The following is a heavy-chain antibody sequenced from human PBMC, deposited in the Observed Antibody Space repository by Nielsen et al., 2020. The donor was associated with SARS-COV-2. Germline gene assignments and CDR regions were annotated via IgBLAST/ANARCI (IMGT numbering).Heavy chain of an antibody. CDR2: ISSSSSYI. CDR3: ARDLTNYGDYWYFDL. CDR1: GFTFSSYS. Sequence: GESLKISCAASGFTFSSYSMNWVRQAPGKGLEWVSSISSSSSYIYYADSVKGRFTISRDNAKNSLYLQMNSLRAEDTAVYYCARDLTNYGDYWYFDLWGRGTLVTVSS. J-gene: IGHJ2*01. D-gene: IGHD4-17*01. V-gene: IGHV3-21*01.